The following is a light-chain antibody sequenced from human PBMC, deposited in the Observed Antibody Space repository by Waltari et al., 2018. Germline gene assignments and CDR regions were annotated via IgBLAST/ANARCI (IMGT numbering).Light chain of an antibody. J-gene: IGKJ4*01. V-gene: IGKV4-1*01. Sequence: DIVMTQSPDSLAMSLGERATINCKSSQSLLFRSNNKNYLAWYQQKPAQPPKLLISWAATRQSGVPDRFSGSGSGTDFTLTISSLQTEDVAVYYCQQYYTTPLTFGGGTKVEIK. CDR1: QSLLFRSNNKNY. CDR3: QQYYTTPLT. CDR2: WAA.